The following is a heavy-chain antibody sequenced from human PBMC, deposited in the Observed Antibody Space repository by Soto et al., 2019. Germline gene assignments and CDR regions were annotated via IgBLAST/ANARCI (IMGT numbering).Heavy chain of an antibody. CDR1: GFAFSSYA. D-gene: IGHD3-3*01. CDR3: AGPYYDFWSGSQRDYYYGMDV. Sequence: GGSLRLSCAASGFAFSSYAMSWVRQAPGKGLEWVSAISGSGGSTHYADSVKGRFTISRDNSKNTLYLQMNSLRAEDTAVYYCAGPYYDFWSGSQRDYYYGMDVWGQGTTVTVSS. V-gene: IGHV3-23*01. CDR2: ISGSGGST. J-gene: IGHJ6*02.